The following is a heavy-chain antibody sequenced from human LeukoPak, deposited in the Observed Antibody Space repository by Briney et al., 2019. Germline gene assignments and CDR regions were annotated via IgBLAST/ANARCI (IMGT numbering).Heavy chain of an antibody. V-gene: IGHV4-61*01. D-gene: IGHD5-24*01. CDR1: GGSVSSGSYY. J-gene: IGHJ4*02. CDR2: IYYSGST. CDR3: ARDRDGYNYFDY. Sequence: SETLSLNCTVSGGSVSSGSYYWSWIRQPPGKGLEWIGYIYYSGSTNYNPSLKSRVTISVDTSKNQFSLKLSSVTAADTAVYYCARDRDGYNYFDYWGQGTLVTVSS.